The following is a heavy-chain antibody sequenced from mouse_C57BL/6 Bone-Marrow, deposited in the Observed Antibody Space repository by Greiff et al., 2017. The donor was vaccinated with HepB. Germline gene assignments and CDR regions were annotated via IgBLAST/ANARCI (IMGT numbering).Heavy chain of an antibody. CDR3: ASPYDYDEGWFAH. V-gene: IGHV1-7*01. Sequence: VQLQESGAELAKPGASVKLSCKASGYTFTSYWMHWVKQRPGQGLEWIGYINPSSGYTKYNQKFKDKATLTADKSSSTAYMQLSSLTYEDSAVYYCASPYDYDEGWFAHWGQGTLVTVSA. D-gene: IGHD2-4*01. CDR2: INPSSGYT. CDR1: GYTFTSYW. J-gene: IGHJ3*01.